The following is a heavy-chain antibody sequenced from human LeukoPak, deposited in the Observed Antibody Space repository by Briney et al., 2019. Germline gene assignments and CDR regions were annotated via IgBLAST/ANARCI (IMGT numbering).Heavy chain of an antibody. Sequence: SVKVSCKASGYTFTGYYMHWVRQAPGQGLEWMGWINPNSGGTNYAQKFQGRVTMTRDTSISTAYMELSRLRSDDTAVYHCARDLGAVITCFGYWGQGTLVTVSS. CDR1: GYTFTGYY. D-gene: IGHD3-22*01. CDR2: INPNSGGT. CDR3: ARDLGAVITCFGY. V-gene: IGHV1-2*02. J-gene: IGHJ4*02.